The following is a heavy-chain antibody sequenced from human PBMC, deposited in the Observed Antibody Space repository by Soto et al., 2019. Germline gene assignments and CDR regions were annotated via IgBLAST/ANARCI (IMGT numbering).Heavy chain of an antibody. D-gene: IGHD3-10*02. CDR3: ARVFTGRWVEH. Sequence: QVQLVQSGAEVKKPGSSVKVSCTASGGPFSSYAINWVRQAPGQGLEWMGVITPMFGAPHYAQNFKGRITITADKPTNTTYLELISRTYGETAVYFYARVFTGRWVEHGGQGTVVTVSS. CDR1: GGPFSSYA. J-gene: IGHJ1*01. CDR2: ITPMFGAP. V-gene: IGHV1-69*06.